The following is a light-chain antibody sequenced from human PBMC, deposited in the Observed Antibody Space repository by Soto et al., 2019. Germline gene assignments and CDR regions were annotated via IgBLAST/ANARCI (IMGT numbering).Light chain of an antibody. CDR3: QQRSNWPPLT. J-gene: IGKJ4*01. CDR2: DAS. CDR1: QSVSSY. V-gene: IGKV3-11*01. Sequence: EIVLTQSPATLSLSPGERATLSCRASQSVSSYLAWYQQKPGQAPRLLIYDASNRATGISARFSGSGSGTDFTLTISSLEPEDFAVYYCQQRSNWPPLTFGGGTKVEIK.